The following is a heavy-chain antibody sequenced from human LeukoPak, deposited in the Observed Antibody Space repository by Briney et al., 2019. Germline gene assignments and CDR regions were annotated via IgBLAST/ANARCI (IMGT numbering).Heavy chain of an antibody. CDR2: INPSGGST. V-gene: IGHV1-46*01. J-gene: IGHJ6*03. Sequence: ASVKVSCKASGYTFTSYYMHWVRQAPGQGLEWMGIINPSGGSTSYAQKLQGGVTMTTDTSTSTAYMELRSLRSDDTAVYYCARRSGYYSYYYYYMDVWGKGTTVTVSS. D-gene: IGHD3-22*01. CDR1: GYTFTSYY. CDR3: ARRSGYYSYYYYYMDV.